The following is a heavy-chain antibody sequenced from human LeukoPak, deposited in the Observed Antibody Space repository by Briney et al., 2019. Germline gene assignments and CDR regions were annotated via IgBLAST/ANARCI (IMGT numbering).Heavy chain of an antibody. Sequence: GGSLRLSCAASGFTFSSYAMSWVRQAPRKGLEWVSAISGSDGSTYYADSVKGRFTISRDNAKNSLYLQMNSLRAEDTAVYYCAKDQTRNYYGSGSYDYWGQGTLVTVSS. CDR1: GFTFSSYA. CDR3: AKDQTRNYYGSGSYDY. D-gene: IGHD3-10*01. CDR2: ISGSDGST. V-gene: IGHV3-23*01. J-gene: IGHJ4*02.